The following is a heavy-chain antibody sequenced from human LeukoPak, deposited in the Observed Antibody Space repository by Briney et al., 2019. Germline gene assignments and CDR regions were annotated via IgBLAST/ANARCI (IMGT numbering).Heavy chain of an antibody. V-gene: IGHV1-18*01. J-gene: IGHJ6*02. D-gene: IGHD6-13*01. Sequence: ASVKVSCKASGYTFTSYGISWVRQAPGQGLEWMGWISGYNGNTNYAQKLQGRVTMTTDTSTSTAYMELRSLRFDDTAVYYCARGSSSWSIYGMDVWGQGTTVTVSS. CDR2: ISGYNGNT. CDR1: GYTFTSYG. CDR3: ARGSSSWSIYGMDV.